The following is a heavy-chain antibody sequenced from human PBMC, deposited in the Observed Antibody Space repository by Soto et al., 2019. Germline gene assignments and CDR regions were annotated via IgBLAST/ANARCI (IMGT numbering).Heavy chain of an antibody. D-gene: IGHD1-1*01. V-gene: IGHV1-18*01. CDR1: GYNFIGYG. J-gene: IGHJ5*02. Sequence: VQSGAEVKKPGASVKVSCKASGYNFIGYGITWVRQAPGQGLECMGWISAYNGNSNYAQSLQDRVTMTTDSSTATAYFELRSLRPDDTAVYFCARGMYMAWCDPWGQGTPVTVSS. CDR2: ISAYNGNS. CDR3: ARGMYMAWCDP.